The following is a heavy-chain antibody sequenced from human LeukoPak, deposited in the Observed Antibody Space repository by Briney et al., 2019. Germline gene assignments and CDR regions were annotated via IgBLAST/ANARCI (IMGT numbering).Heavy chain of an antibody. Sequence: GGSLRLSCAASGFTIYTYAMNWARQAPEKGLEWVSAMSGSGGTTYYADSVKGRFTISRDNSKNTLYLQMNSPRAEGTAVYYCAKGVSSSSWSDFDYWGQGTLVTVSS. J-gene: IGHJ4*02. CDR1: GFTIYTYA. CDR2: MSGSGGTT. V-gene: IGHV3-23*01. CDR3: AKGVSSSSWSDFDY. D-gene: IGHD6-13*01.